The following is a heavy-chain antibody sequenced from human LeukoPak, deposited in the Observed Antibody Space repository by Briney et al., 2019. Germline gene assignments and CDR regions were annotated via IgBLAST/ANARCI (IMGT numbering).Heavy chain of an antibody. D-gene: IGHD5-18*01. CDR3: AREGYSYGYKWGLPHDAFDI. J-gene: IGHJ3*02. CDR2: IIPILGIA. V-gene: IGHV1-69*04. CDR1: GGTFSSYA. Sequence: SVKVSCKASGGTFSSYAISWVRQAPGQGLEWMGRIIPILGIANYAQKFQGRVTITADKSTSTAYMELSSLRSEDTAVYYCAREGYSYGYKWGLPHDAFDIWGQGTMVTVSS.